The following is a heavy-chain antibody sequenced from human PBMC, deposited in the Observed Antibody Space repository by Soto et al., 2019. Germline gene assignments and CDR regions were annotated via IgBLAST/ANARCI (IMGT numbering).Heavy chain of an antibody. CDR1: GVSLSNYG. CDR3: ARGDATKIVVTTYYAMDV. D-gene: IGHD4-17*01. CDR2: IIPVFGTA. J-gene: IGHJ6*02. V-gene: IGHV1-69*13. Sequence: SVKVSCRASGVSLSNYGISWVRQAPGQGLEWMGGIIPVFGTANYAQKFQGRVTITADESTNIVYMDVTSLRSEDTAVYYCARGDATKIVVTTYYAMDVWGQGTTVTVSS.